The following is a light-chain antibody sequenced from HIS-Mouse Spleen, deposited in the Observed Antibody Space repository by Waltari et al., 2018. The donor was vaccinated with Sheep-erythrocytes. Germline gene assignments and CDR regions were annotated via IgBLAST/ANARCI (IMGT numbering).Light chain of an antibody. CDR3: QAWDSSIVV. J-gene: IGLJ2*01. CDR1: KLGAKY. CDR2: QDT. V-gene: IGLV3-1*01. Sequence: SSELTQPPSLSVSPGQTASITCSGDKLGAKYACWYQQKPGQSPVLAIYQDTKRPSGIPERFSGSNSGNTATLTISGTQAMDEADYYCQAWDSSIVVFGGGTKLTVL.